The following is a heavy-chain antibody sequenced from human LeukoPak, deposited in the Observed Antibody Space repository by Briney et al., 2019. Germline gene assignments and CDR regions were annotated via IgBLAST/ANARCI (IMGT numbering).Heavy chain of an antibody. CDR3: AREGPAVAAHYWYFDL. V-gene: IGHV4-30-4*08. Sequence: SETLSLTCTVSGGSISSGDYYWSWIRQPPGKGLEWIGYIYYSGSTYYNPSLKSRVTISVDTSKNQFSLKLRSVTAADTAVYYCAREGPAVAAHYWYFDLWGRGTLVTVSS. CDR1: GGSISSGDYY. J-gene: IGHJ2*01. CDR2: IYYSGST. D-gene: IGHD6-19*01.